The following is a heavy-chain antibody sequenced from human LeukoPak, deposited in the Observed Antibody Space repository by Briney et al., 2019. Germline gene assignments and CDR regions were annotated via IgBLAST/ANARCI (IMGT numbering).Heavy chain of an antibody. V-gene: IGHV3-23*01. CDR3: AKWGDYDVLTGYYVSDY. CDR1: GFTFSNYV. J-gene: IGHJ4*02. CDR2: ITGSGGNT. Sequence: GGSLRLSCAASGFTFSNYVMSWVRQAPGKGLEWVSAITGSGGNTYYADSVKGRFTISRDNSKNTVFLQMNSLRAEDTAVYYCAKWGDYDVLTGYYVSDYWGQGTLVTVSS. D-gene: IGHD3-9*01.